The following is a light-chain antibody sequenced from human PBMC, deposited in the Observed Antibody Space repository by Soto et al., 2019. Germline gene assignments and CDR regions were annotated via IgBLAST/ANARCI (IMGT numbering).Light chain of an antibody. CDR1: QSISSN. CDR3: QQYNTWRQIT. Sequence: EIVMTQSPATLSVSPGERATLSCRASQSISSNVGWYQQRPGQAPRLLIYGASTRATGIPARFSGSGSGTEFTLTISSLDSEDSALYYCQQYNTWRQITFGQGTRLEIK. V-gene: IGKV3-15*01. CDR2: GAS. J-gene: IGKJ5*01.